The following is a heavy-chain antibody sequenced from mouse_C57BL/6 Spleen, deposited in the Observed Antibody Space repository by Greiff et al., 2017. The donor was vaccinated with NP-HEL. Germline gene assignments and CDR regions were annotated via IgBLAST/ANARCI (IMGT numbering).Heavy chain of an antibody. CDR2: IDPSDSET. J-gene: IGHJ2*01. V-gene: IGHV1-52*01. Sequence: VQLQQSGAELVRPGSSVKLSCKASGYTFTSYWMHWVKQRPIQGLEWIGNIDPSDSETHYNQKFKDKATLTVDKSSSTAYMQLSSLTSEDSAVYYCARRGYYEGYFDYWGQGTTLTVSS. CDR1: GYTFTSYW. D-gene: IGHD2-3*01. CDR3: ARRGYYEGYFDY.